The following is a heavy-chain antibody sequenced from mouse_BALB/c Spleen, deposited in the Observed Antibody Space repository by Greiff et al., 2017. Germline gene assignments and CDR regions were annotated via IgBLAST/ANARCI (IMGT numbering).Heavy chain of an antibody. D-gene: IGHD2-1*01. CDR2: ISSGGSYT. J-gene: IGHJ3*01. CDR1: GFTFSSYG. V-gene: IGHV5-6*01. Sequence: VQLKESGGDLVKPGGSLKLSCAASGFTFSSYGMSWVRQTPDKRLEWVATISSGGSYTYYPDSVKGRFTISRDNAKNTMYLQMSSLKSEDTAMYYCARHDYGNCAWFAYWGQGTLVTVSA. CDR3: ARHDYGNCAWFAY.